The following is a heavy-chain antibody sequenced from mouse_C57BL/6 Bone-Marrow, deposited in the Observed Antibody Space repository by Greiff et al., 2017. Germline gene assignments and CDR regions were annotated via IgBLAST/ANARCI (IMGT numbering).Heavy chain of an antibody. CDR3: AAISTVVAPYFDV. D-gene: IGHD1-1*01. CDR2: IHPYNGGT. CDR1: GYTFTDYY. Sequence: VQLKESGPVLVKPGASVKMSCKASGYTFTDYYMNWVKQSHGQSLEWIGVIHPYNGGTSYNEKFKGKATLTVDKSSSTAYLELNSLTSDDSAVYYCAAISTVVAPYFDVWGTGTTVTVSS. J-gene: IGHJ1*03. V-gene: IGHV1-19*01.